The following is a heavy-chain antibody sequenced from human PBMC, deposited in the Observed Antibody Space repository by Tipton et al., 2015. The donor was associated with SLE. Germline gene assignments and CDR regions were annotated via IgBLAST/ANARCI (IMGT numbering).Heavy chain of an antibody. CDR3: ARVYSSGWRTDYYYMDV. CDR2: IYYSGTI. CDR1: GGSITGYY. J-gene: IGHJ6*03. V-gene: IGHV4-39*07. D-gene: IGHD6-19*01. Sequence: TLSLTCIVSGGSITGYYWGWIRQPPGKGLEWIGSIYYSGTIYYNPSLMSRVTISIDTSKNQFSLSLSSVTAADTALYYCARVYSSGWRTDYYYMDVWGKGTTVTVSS.